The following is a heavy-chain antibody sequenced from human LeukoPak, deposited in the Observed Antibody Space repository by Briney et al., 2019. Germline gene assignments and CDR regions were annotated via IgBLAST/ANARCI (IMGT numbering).Heavy chain of an antibody. Sequence: GGSLRLSCAASGFTFSTYSMNWVRQAPGKGLEWVSSISSSGTYIYYADSVQGRFTISRDNAKNSLYLQMNSLRAEDTAVYYCARSGRTRYYLDYFDYWGQGTLVTVSS. CDR1: GFTFSTYS. CDR2: ISSSGTYI. CDR3: ARSGRTRYYLDYFDY. J-gene: IGHJ4*02. D-gene: IGHD3/OR15-3a*01. V-gene: IGHV3-21*01.